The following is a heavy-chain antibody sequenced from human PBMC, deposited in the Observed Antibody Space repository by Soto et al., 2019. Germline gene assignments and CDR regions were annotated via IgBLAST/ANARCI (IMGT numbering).Heavy chain of an antibody. CDR1: GGSISSYY. CDR3: VRESGYCSGGSCYGSWFDP. J-gene: IGHJ5*02. V-gene: IGHV4-59*01. CDR2: IYYSGST. D-gene: IGHD2-15*01. Sequence: SETLSLTCTVSGGSISSYYWSWIRQPPGKGLEWIGYIYYSGSTNYNPSLKSRVTISVDTSKNQFSLKLSSVTAADTAVYYCVRESGYCSGGSCYGSWFDPWGQGTLVTVSS.